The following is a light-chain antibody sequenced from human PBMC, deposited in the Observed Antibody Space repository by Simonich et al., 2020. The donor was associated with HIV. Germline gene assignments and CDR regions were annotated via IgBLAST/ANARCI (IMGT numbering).Light chain of an antibody. J-gene: IGLJ2*01. V-gene: IGLV1-44*01. CDR1: NSNIGTNT. Sequence: QSVLTQPPSASGAPGQRVTISCSGSNSNIGTNTVNWYQQLPGTAPKLLIYKNNQRPAGVPDRFSGSKSGTSASLAISGLQSEDEADYYCSSYTSSSTVVFGGGTKLTVL. CDR3: SSYTSSSTVV. CDR2: KNN.